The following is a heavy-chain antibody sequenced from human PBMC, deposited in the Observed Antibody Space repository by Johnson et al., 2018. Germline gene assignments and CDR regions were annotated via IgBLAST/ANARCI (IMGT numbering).Heavy chain of an antibody. J-gene: IGHJ6*03. CDR3: AKSTHDYYHYMDV. CDR1: GFTFSSYW. Sequence: VQLQESGGGLVQPGGSLRLSCAASGFTFSSYWMHWVRQAPGKGLVWVSRINSDGSSTSYADSVKGRFTISRDNAKNTLYLQMNSLRAEDTALYYCAKSTHDYYHYMDVRGKGTTVTVSS. CDR2: INSDGSST. V-gene: IGHV3-74*01.